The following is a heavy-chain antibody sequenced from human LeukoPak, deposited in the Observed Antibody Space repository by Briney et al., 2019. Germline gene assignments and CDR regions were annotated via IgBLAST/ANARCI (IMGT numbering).Heavy chain of an antibody. D-gene: IGHD2-8*02. Sequence: SETLSLTCTVSGDSISSSSYYWAWIRQPPGKGLEWIGSLYYGGTTYYNPSLKSRVTISVDTSRSQFSLKVGSVTAADTAVYYCARHRRYTTGSEEYDYWGQGNMVTVSS. CDR2: LYYGGTT. J-gene: IGHJ4*02. V-gene: IGHV4-39*01. CDR1: GDSISSSSYY. CDR3: ARHRRYTTGSEEYDY.